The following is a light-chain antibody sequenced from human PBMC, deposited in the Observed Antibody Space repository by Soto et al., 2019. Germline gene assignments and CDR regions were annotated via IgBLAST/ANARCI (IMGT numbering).Light chain of an antibody. CDR2: DAS. CDR1: QTINTW. J-gene: IGKJ4*01. CDR3: QQYHSFSPEGLT. Sequence: DIQMTQSPSTLSASVGERVTITCRASQTINTWLAWYQHKPGKAPKLLIYDASTLQTVVPSRFSGYSSGTEFTLTISSLQPDDLATYFCQQYHSFSPEGLTFGGGTKVEL. V-gene: IGKV1-5*01.